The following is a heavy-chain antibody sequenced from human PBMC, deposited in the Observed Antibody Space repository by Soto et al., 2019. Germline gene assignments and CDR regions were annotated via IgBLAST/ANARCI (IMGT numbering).Heavy chain of an antibody. CDR3: LIAVAGSFAPDY. CDR2: ISSGSTYI. J-gene: IGHJ4*02. V-gene: IGHV3-21*01. CDR1: GFTFSTYS. D-gene: IGHD6-19*01. Sequence: GGSLRLSXAASGFTFSTYSMNWVRQAPGKGLEWVSYISSGSTYIYYADSVKGRFTISRDNAKNSLYLQMNSLRAEDTPVYYCLIAVAGSFAPDYWGQGTLVTVSS.